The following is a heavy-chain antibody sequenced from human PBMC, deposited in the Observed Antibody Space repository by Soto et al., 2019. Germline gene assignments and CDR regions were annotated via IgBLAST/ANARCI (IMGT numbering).Heavy chain of an antibody. CDR1: GFTFSSYA. CDR2: ISYDGSNK. Sequence: QVQLVESGGGVVQPGRSLRLSCAASGFTFSSYAMHWVRQAPGKGLEWVAIISYDGSNKYYADSVKGRFTISRDNSKNTLYLQMNSLRAEDTAVYYCARDPAARPGRYYFDYWGQGTLVTVSS. CDR3: ARDPAARPGRYYFDY. J-gene: IGHJ4*02. D-gene: IGHD6-6*01. V-gene: IGHV3-30-3*01.